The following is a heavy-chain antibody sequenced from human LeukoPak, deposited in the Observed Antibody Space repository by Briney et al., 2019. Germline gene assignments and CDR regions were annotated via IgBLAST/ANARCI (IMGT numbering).Heavy chain of an antibody. CDR3: ARDPKLELRRAFDI. J-gene: IGHJ3*02. Sequence: SETLSLTCTVSGGSISSYYWSWIRQPAGKGLEWIGRIYTSGSTNYNPSLKSRVTISVDTSKNQFSLKLSSVTAADTAVYYCARDPKLELRRAFDIWGQGTMVTVSS. V-gene: IGHV4-4*07. CDR2: IYTSGST. CDR1: GGSISSYY. D-gene: IGHD1-7*01.